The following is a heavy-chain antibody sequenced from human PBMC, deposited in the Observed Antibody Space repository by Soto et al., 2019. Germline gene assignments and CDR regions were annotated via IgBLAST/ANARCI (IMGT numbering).Heavy chain of an antibody. J-gene: IGHJ6*02. Sequence: QVQLVQSGAEVKKPGASVKVSCKSSGYTFSMSGISWVRQAPGQGLEWMGWISGYNGYTNYEQKFQDSVTMTTDTSTNTAYMELRSLRSDDTAVYYCAREGPRPYYYYGMDVWGQGTTVTVSS. V-gene: IGHV1-18*01. CDR1: GYTFSMSG. CDR3: AREGPRPYYYYGMDV. CDR2: ISGYNGYT.